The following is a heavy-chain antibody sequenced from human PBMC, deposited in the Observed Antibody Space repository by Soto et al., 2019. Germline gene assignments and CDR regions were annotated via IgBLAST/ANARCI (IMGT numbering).Heavy chain of an antibody. V-gene: IGHV4-59*01. CDR2: IYYSGST. D-gene: IGHD2-2*01. J-gene: IGHJ6*02. Sequence: PSEALSLTCKVSGGSISSYYWNWIRQPPGKGLEWIGNIYYSGSTNYSPSLESRVTISVDTSKNQISLKLRSVTAADTAMYYCARVAASFSCQFSFYGMDVWGQGTTVT. CDR3: ARVAASFSCQFSFYGMDV. CDR1: GGSISSYY.